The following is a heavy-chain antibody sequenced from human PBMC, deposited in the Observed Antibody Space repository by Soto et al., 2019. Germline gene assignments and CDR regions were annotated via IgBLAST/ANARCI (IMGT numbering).Heavy chain of an antibody. CDR3: AKFLYSSTYYYYGIDV. D-gene: IGHD6-13*01. CDR2: IYYSGTT. V-gene: IGHV4-59*01. Sequence: QVQLQESGPGLVRPSETLSLTCTVSGASSSSYFWSWIRQPPGKGLEWIGYIYYSGTTNYNASLASRATMSVYTSKNQFSLALSSVAAADTAVYYCAKFLYSSTYYYYGIDVWGQGTTVTVSS. CDR1: GASSSSYF. J-gene: IGHJ6*02.